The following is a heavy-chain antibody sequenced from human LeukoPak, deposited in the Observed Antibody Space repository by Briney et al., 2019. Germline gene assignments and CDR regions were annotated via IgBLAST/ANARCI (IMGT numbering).Heavy chain of an antibody. CDR2: IYYSGST. CDR1: GGSISNTYYY. J-gene: IGHJ4*02. V-gene: IGHV4-39*01. CDR3: ARWNVGPTGYLFDY. D-gene: IGHD3-9*01. Sequence: SETLSLTCAVSGGSISNTYYYWGWIRQPPGNGLEWIGSIYYSGSTYYNPSLKSRVTISVDTSKNQLSLKLSSVTAADTAVYYCARWNVGPTGYLFDYWGQGTLVTVSS.